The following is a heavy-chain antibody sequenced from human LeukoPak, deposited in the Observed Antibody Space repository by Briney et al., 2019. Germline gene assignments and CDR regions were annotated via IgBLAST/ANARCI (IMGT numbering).Heavy chain of an antibody. Sequence: ASVKVSCKASGYTFTSYGISWVRQAPGQGREWMGWISAYNGNTNYAQKLQGRVTMPTDTSTSTAYMELRSLRSDDTAVYYCANLQPGNWFDPWGQGTLVTASS. CDR1: GYTFTSYG. D-gene: IGHD2-2*01. V-gene: IGHV1-18*01. J-gene: IGHJ5*02. CDR2: ISAYNGNT. CDR3: ANLQPGNWFDP.